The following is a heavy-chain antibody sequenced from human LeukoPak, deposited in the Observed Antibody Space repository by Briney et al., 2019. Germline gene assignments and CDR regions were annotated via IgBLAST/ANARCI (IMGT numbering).Heavy chain of an antibody. V-gene: IGHV3-23*01. D-gene: IGHD5-18*01. J-gene: IGHJ4*02. CDR3: AKDLDVDTAMVFDY. CDR2: TSGSGGST. Sequence: LPGGSLRLSCAASGFTFSSYAMSWVRQAPGKGLEWVSATSGSGGSTYYADSVKGRFTISRDNSKNTLYLQMNSLRAEDTAVYYCAKDLDVDTAMVFDYWGQGTLVTVSS. CDR1: GFTFSSYA.